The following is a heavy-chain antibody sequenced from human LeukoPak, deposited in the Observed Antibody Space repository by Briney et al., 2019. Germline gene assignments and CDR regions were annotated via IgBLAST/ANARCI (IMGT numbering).Heavy chain of an antibody. CDR1: GFTFSSYW. CDR2: IKQDGSEK. Sequence: GGFLRLSCAASGFTFSSYWMSWVRQAPGKGLEWVANIKQDGSEKYYVDSVKGRFTISRDNAKNSLYLQMNSLRAEDTAIYYCARLLGQSTIYDLWGQGTLVTVSS. J-gene: IGHJ5*02. D-gene: IGHD5/OR15-5a*01. CDR3: ARLLGQSTIYDL. V-gene: IGHV3-7*01.